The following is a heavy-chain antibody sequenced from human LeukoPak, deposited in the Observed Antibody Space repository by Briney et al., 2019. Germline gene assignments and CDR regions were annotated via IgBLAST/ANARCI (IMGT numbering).Heavy chain of an antibody. V-gene: IGHV4-39*02. CDR3: AREVYYYDSSGKDNWFDP. J-gene: IGHJ5*02. CDR1: GGSISSSSYY. CDR2: IYYSGST. D-gene: IGHD3-22*01. Sequence: PSETLSLTCTVSGGSISSSSYYWGWIRQPPGKGLEWIGSIYYSGSTYYNPSLKSRVTISVDTSKNQFSLKLSSVTAADTAVYYCAREVYYYDSSGKDNWFDPWGQGTLVTVSS.